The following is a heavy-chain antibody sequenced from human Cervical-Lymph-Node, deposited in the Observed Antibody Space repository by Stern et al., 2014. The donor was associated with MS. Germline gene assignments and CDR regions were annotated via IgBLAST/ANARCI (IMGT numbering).Heavy chain of an antibody. CDR3: THTVPPYNWNRYYSYYGMDV. V-gene: IGHV2-5*01. CDR2: IYWNVDK. CDR1: GFSLTTSGVG. J-gene: IGHJ6*02. D-gene: IGHD1-20*01. Sequence: ESGPTLVKPTQTLTLTCTFSGFSLTTSGVGVHWIRQPPGKALEWLALIYWNVDKRFSPSLESRLTITKDSSKNQVVLTMTNMDPVDTATYYCTHTVPPYNWNRYYSYYGMDVWGQGTTVTVSS.